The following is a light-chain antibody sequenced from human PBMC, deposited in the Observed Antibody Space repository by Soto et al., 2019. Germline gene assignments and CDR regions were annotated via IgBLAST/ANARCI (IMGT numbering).Light chain of an antibody. V-gene: IGKV3-20*01. CDR2: GAS. Sequence: EIVLTQSPGTLSLSPGERATLSCRASQSVSRSYLAWYQQKAGQAPRLLIYGASSRATGIPDRFSGSGSGTDFTLTISRLEPEDFAVYYCQQYGWSPPYTFGHGTKLEIK. J-gene: IGKJ2*01. CDR3: QQYGWSPPYT. CDR1: QSVSRSY.